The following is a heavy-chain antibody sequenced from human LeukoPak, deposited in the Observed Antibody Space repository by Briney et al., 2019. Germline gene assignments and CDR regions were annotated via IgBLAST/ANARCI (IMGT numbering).Heavy chain of an antibody. D-gene: IGHD1-26*01. CDR1: GGSFSGYY. CDR2: INYRGST. CDR3: ARVPESVGINYFDS. J-gene: IGHJ4*02. Sequence: SETLSLTCAVYGGSFSGYYWNWIRQPPGKGLEWIGEINYRGSTNYNPSLKSRVTISVDTSKNQFSLKVNSVTAADTAVYYCARVPESVGINYFDSWGQGTLVTVSS. V-gene: IGHV4-34*01.